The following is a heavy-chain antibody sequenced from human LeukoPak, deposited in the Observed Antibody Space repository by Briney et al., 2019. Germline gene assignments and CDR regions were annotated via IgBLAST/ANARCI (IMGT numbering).Heavy chain of an antibody. D-gene: IGHD2-2*01. J-gene: IGHJ3*02. Sequence: PGGSLRLPCAASGFTLSRYAMRWARHPPGKGLEWGSAIRGSDCSTSRAYSVKGRFTISRDNSKHTLYLQMNRLRAEDTAAYCCAKDAMHVFYAFDIWGQGKMVTASS. CDR3: AKDAMHVFYAFDI. V-gene: IGHV3-23*01. CDR2: IRGSDCST. CDR1: GFTLSRYA.